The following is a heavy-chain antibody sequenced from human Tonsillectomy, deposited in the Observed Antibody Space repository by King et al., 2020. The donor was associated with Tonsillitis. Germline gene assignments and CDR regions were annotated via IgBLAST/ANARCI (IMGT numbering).Heavy chain of an antibody. CDR3: ARGVLNTSWGMDV. CDR2: ISYSSSYI. V-gene: IGHV3-21*01. Sequence: VQLVESGGGLVKPGGSLRLSCAASGFTFSSYNMNWVRQAPGKGLEWVSSISYSSSYIYYADSVKGRFTISRDNAKNSLYLQMNSLRADDTAVYYCARGVLNTSWGMDVWGQGTTVTVSS. D-gene: IGHD2-2*01. CDR1: GFTFSSYN. J-gene: IGHJ6*02.